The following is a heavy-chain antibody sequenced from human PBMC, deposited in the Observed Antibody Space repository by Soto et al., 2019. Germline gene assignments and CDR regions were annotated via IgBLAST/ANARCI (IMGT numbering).Heavy chain of an antibody. D-gene: IGHD5-18*01. J-gene: IGHJ4*02. CDR1: GGSIRSDSYY. V-gene: IGHV4-39*01. CDR3: GRHRYSYARACDY. CDR2: IYYTGTT. Sequence: PLETLSLTCTVSGGSIRSDSYYWGWIRQPPGKGLEWIGSIYYTGTTYYNPSLKSRVTISVDTSKNQFSLKLSSVTAADTAVFFCGRHRYSYARACDYWGQGTLVTVSS.